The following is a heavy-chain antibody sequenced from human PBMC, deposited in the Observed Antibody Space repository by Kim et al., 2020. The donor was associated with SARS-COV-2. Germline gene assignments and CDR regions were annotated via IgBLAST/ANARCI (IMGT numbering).Heavy chain of an antibody. J-gene: IGHJ4*02. CDR3: AREATAGLGSYYSI. D-gene: IGHD3-10*01. CDR2: ITESGLT. V-gene: IGHV3-23*01. Sequence: GGSLRLSCEGSGFTFSIYDMSWVRQAPGKGLEWVSHITESGLTYYTDSVKGRFSISRDNSNSILYMQMNTLRAEDSGIYYCAREATAGLGSYYSIWGQG. CDR1: GFTFSIYD.